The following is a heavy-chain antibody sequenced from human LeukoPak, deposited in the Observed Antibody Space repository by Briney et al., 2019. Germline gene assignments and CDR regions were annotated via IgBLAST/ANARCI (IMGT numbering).Heavy chain of an antibody. CDR3: AKDAVGATAYYFDC. J-gene: IGHJ4*02. V-gene: IGHV3-23*01. D-gene: IGHD1-26*01. Sequence: GGSLRLSCAASGFTFSSYGMSWVRQAPGKGLEWVSGISGSGGSTYYADSVKGRFTISRDNSKNTLYLQMNRLRADDTALYYCAKDAVGATAYYFDCWGQGTLVSVSS. CDR1: GFTFSSYG. CDR2: ISGSGGST.